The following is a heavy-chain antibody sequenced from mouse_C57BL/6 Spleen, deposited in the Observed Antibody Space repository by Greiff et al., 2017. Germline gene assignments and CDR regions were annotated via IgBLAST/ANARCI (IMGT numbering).Heavy chain of an antibody. J-gene: IGHJ4*01. CDR2: IYPGSGST. V-gene: IGHV1-55*01. Sequence: QVQLQQPGAELVKPGASVKMSCKASGYTFTSYWITWVKQRPGQGLEWIGDIYPGSGSTNYNEKFKSKATLTVDTSSSTAYMQLSSLTSEDSAVYYCARGETTVVPYAMDYWGQGTSVTVSS. CDR1: GYTFTSYW. CDR3: ARGETTVVPYAMDY. D-gene: IGHD1-1*01.